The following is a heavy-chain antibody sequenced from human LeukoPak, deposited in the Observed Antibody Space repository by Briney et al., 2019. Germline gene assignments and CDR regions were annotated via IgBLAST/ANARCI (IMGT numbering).Heavy chain of an antibody. D-gene: IGHD3-22*01. CDR1: GGTFSSYA. CDR2: IIPIFGTA. J-gene: IGHJ6*03. V-gene: IGHV1-69*13. CDR3: ARGAAMIVVGHYYYMDV. Sequence: ASVKVSCKASGGTFSSYAISWVRQAPGQGLEWMGGIIPIFGTANYAQKFQGRVTITADESASTAYMELSSLRSEDTAVYYCARGAAMIVVGHYYYMDVWGKGTTVTISS.